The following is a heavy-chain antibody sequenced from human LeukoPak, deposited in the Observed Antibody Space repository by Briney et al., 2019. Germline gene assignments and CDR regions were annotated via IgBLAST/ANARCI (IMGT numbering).Heavy chain of an antibody. Sequence: GGSLRLSCTASGFTFGDYAMTWVRQAPGKGLECLGFIRSTPYGGTVEYAASVRGRFTISRDDSKSIAYLQMNSLKTEDTAVYYCTRGGSGWGWFDPWGQGTLVTVSS. CDR3: TRGGSGWGWFDP. D-gene: IGHD6-19*01. CDR2: IRSTPYGGTV. J-gene: IGHJ5*02. CDR1: GFTFGDYA. V-gene: IGHV3-49*04.